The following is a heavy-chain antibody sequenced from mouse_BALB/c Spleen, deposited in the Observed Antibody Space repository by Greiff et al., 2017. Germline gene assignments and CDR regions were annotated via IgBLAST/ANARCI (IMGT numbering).Heavy chain of an antibody. CDR2: IYPGGGYS. V-gene: IGHV1-63*02. J-gene: IGHJ1*01. CDR3: ARTSGYFDV. CDR1: GYTFTNYW. Sequence: VKLMESGAELVRPGTSVKISCKASGYTFTNYWLGWVTQRPGHGLEWIGDIYPGGGYSNYNEKFKGKATLTADTSSSTAYMQLSSLTSEDSAVYFCARTSGYFDVWGAGTTVTVSS.